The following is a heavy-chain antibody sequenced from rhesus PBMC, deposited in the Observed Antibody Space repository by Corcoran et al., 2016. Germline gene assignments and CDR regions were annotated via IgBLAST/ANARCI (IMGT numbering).Heavy chain of an antibody. D-gene: IGHD3-28*01. CDR2: IYSSSGHT. CDR1: GGSISGCYYY. Sequence: QVKLQESGPGLWKPLETLSLTCAVPGGSISGCYYYWRWTREPPGTGLEWIGGIYSSSGHTYYNPSLKSRVTISKDTSKNQFSLKLSSVTAADTAVYYCARGGNYYDSGYYDYWGQGVLVTVSS. J-gene: IGHJ4*01. CDR3: ARGGNYYDSGYYDY. V-gene: IGHV4S12*01.